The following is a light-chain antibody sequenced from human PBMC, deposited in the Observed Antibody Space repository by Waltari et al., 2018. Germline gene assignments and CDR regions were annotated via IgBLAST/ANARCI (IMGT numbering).Light chain of an antibody. CDR1: QSISSY. CDR2: AAS. J-gene: IGKJ4*01. Sequence: ASVGDRVTITCRASQSISSYLNWYQQKPGKAPKLLIYAASSLQSGVPSRFSGSGSGTDFTLTISSLQPEDFATYYCQQSYSTPLTFGGGTKVEIK. V-gene: IGKV1-39*01. CDR3: QQSYSTPLT.